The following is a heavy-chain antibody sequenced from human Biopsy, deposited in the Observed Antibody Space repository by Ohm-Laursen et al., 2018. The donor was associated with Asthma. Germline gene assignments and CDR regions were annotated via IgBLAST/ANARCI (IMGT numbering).Heavy chain of an antibody. CDR1: GFTFSCYG. D-gene: IGHD3-3*01. J-gene: IGHJ4*02. CDR2: ISYDGSNK. Sequence: SLRLSCAAPGFTFSCYGMHWVRQAPGKGLEWVAVISYDGSNKYYADSVKGRFTISRDNSKNTLYLQMNSLRAEDTAVYYCASQSSGPDFWSGYYYFDYWGQGTLVTVSS. V-gene: IGHV3-30*03. CDR3: ASQSSGPDFWSGYYYFDY.